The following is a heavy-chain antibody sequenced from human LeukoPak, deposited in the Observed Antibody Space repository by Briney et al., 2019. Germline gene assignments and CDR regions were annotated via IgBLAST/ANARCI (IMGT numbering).Heavy chain of an antibody. CDR2: ISSSSSYI. CDR1: GFTFSSYS. V-gene: IGHV3-21*01. CDR3: ARVAVTMIVVVPHYYYMDV. D-gene: IGHD3-22*01. J-gene: IGHJ6*03. Sequence: GGSLRLSCAASGFTFSSYSMNWVRQAPGKGLEWVSSISSSSSYIYYADSVKGRFTISRDNAKNSMYLQMNSLRAEDTAVYYCARVAVTMIVVVPHYYYMDVWGKGTTVTVSS.